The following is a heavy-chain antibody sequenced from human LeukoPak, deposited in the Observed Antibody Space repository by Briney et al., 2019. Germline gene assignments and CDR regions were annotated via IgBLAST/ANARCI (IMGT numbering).Heavy chain of an antibody. Sequence: GGSLRLSCVASGFTFSSYAMTWVRQAPGKGLEWVSSITTSGGGTYYADSVKGRFTISRDNSRNTLYLQMSSLGSEDTAVYYCAARTAVLLYFGELFGGQGTLVTVSS. J-gene: IGHJ4*02. V-gene: IGHV3-23*01. CDR3: AARTAVLLYFGELF. CDR1: GFTFSSYA. CDR2: ITTSGGGT. D-gene: IGHD3-10*01.